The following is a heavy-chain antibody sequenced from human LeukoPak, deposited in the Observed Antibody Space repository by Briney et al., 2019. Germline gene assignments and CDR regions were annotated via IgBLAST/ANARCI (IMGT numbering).Heavy chain of an antibody. CDR3: ARGRLVSTGGHFDY. V-gene: IGHV4-38-2*01. CDR2: IYYSGTT. D-gene: IGHD5/OR15-5a*01. Sequence: SETLSLTCDVSGSSISSGYYGVWIRQTPGKGLEWIGSIYYSGTTYYNPSLKSRVTISVDTSKNQFSLKLSSVTAADTGVYYCARGRLVSTGGHFDYWGQGTLVTVSS. J-gene: IGHJ4*02. CDR1: GSSISSGYY.